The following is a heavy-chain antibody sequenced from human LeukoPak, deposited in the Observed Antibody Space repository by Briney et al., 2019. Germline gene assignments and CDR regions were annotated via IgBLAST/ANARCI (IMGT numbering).Heavy chain of an antibody. CDR3: ARGSSGWSRADY. V-gene: IGHV3-66*01. J-gene: IGHJ4*02. CDR2: IYSGGST. CDR1: GFTVSTNY. D-gene: IGHD6-19*01. Sequence: PGGSLRLSCAASGFTVSTNYMSWVRQAPEKGLEWVSVIYSGGSTYYADSVKGRFTISRDNSKNTVYLQMNSLRAEDTAVYYCARGSSGWSRADYWGQGTLVTVSS.